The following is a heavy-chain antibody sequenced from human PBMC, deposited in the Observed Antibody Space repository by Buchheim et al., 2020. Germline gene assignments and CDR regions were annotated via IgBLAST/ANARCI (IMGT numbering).Heavy chain of an antibody. Sequence: QVQLQESGPGLVKPSETLSLTCTVSGGSVSSGSYYWSWIRQPPGKGLEWIGYIYYSGSTNYNPSLKSRVTISVDKSKNQFSLKLSSVTAADTAVYYCASVGSGWYGRYGMDVWGQGTT. CDR2: IYYSGST. D-gene: IGHD6-19*01. CDR3: ASVGSGWYGRYGMDV. V-gene: IGHV4-61*01. CDR1: GGSVSSGSYY. J-gene: IGHJ6*02.